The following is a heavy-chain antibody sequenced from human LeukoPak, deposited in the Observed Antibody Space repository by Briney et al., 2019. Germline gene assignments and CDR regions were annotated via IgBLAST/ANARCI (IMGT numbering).Heavy chain of an antibody. Sequence: KPSETLSLTCAVSGGSISSSNWWSCVRQPPGKGLEWIGEIYHSGSTNYNPSLKSRVTISVDKSKNQFSLKLSSVTAADTAVYYCARLRGFYVSGSPFGYFDSWGQGTLVTVSS. CDR1: GGSISSSNW. J-gene: IGHJ4*02. V-gene: IGHV4-4*02. CDR3: ARLRGFYVSGSPFGYFDS. CDR2: IYHSGST. D-gene: IGHD3-10*01.